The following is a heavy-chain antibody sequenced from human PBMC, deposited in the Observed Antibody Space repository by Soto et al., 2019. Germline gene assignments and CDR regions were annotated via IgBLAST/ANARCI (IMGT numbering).Heavy chain of an antibody. CDR3: ARGTAYSSGWYTWFDP. CDR1: GFIFSSHW. J-gene: IGHJ5*02. D-gene: IGHD6-19*01. V-gene: IGHV3-48*03. Sequence: GGSLRLSCAASGFIFSSHWMHWVRQAPGKGLEWVSYISSSGSTIYYADSVKGRFTISRDNAKNSLYLQMNSLRAEDTAVYYCARGTAYSSGWYTWFDPWGQGT. CDR2: ISSSGSTI.